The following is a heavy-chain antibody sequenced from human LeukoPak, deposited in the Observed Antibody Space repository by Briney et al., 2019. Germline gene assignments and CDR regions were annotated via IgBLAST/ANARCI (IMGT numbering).Heavy chain of an antibody. V-gene: IGHV4-61*02. D-gene: IGHD4-23*01. CDR3: AREDHGGNSLLDYYYYMDV. Sequence: SETLSLTCTVSGGSISSGSYYWSWIRQPAGKGLEWIGRIYTSGSTNYNPSLKSRVTISVDTSKNQFSLKLSSVTAADTAVYYCAREDHGGNSLLDYYYYMDVWGKGTTVTVSS. CDR1: GGSISSGSYY. J-gene: IGHJ6*03. CDR2: IYTSGST.